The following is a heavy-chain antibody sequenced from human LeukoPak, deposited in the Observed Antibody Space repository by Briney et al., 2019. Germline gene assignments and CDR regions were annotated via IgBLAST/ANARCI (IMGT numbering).Heavy chain of an antibody. Sequence: GGSLRLSCAASGFTFSSYAMSWVRQAPGKGLEWVSGISGSGGSTYYADSVKGRFTISRDNAKNSLYLEMNSLRAEDTAVYHCVRGAGTSYFDYWGQGTLVTVSS. J-gene: IGHJ4*02. D-gene: IGHD1-1*01. CDR3: VRGAGTSYFDY. CDR1: GFTFSSYA. V-gene: IGHV3-23*01. CDR2: ISGSGGST.